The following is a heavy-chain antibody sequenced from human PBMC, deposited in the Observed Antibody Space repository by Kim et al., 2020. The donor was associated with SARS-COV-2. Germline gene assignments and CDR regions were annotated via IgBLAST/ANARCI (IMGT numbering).Heavy chain of an antibody. CDR2: IIPILGIA. V-gene: IGHV1-69*04. CDR1: GGTFSSDA. Sequence: SVKVSCKASGGTFSSDAISWVRQAPGQGLEWMGRIIPILGIANYAQKFQGRVTIIADKSTSTAYMELSSLRSEDTAVYYCARERAFGNSRRYYFDYWGQGTLVTVSS. J-gene: IGHJ4*02. D-gene: IGHD6-13*01. CDR3: ARERAFGNSRRYYFDY.